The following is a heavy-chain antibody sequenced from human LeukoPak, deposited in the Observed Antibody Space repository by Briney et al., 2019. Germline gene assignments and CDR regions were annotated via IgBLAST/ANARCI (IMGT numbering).Heavy chain of an antibody. V-gene: IGHV7-4-1*02. CDR2: INTNTGNP. CDR3: ARDLQKRIVGAPDAFDI. Sequence: ASVKVSCKASGYTFTSYAMNWVRQAPGQGLEWMGWINTNTGNPTYAQGFTGRFVFSLDTSVSTAYLQISSLKAEDTAVYYCARDLQKRIVGAPDAFDIWGQGTMVTVSS. D-gene: IGHD1-26*01. CDR1: GYTFTSYA. J-gene: IGHJ3*02.